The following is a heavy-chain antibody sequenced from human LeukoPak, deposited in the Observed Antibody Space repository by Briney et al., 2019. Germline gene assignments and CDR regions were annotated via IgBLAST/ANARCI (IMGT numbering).Heavy chain of an antibody. CDR2: ISYDGRNK. Sequence: PGGSLRLSCAASGFTFSNHGMHWVRQAPGKGLEWVAFISYDGRNKCYADSVKGRFTISRDNSKNTLYVQMNSLRAEDTAVYYCATDANLDSVGDYWGQGSLVTVSS. V-gene: IGHV3-30*02. D-gene: IGHD5-18*01. J-gene: IGHJ4*02. CDR1: GFTFSNHG. CDR3: ATDANLDSVGDY.